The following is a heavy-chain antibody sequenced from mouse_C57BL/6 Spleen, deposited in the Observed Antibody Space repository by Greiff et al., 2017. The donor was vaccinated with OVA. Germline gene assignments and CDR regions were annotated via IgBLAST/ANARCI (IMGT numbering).Heavy chain of an antibody. V-gene: IGHV1-74*01. CDR1: GYTFTSYW. CDR3: AIHTVVEALDFDY. Sequence: QVQLQQPGAELVKPGASVKVSCKASGYTFTSYWMHWVKQRPGQGLEWIGRIHPSDSDTNYNQKFKGKAKLTVDKSSSTAYMQLSSLTSEDSAVYYCAIHTVVEALDFDYWGQGTTLTVSS. D-gene: IGHD1-1*01. CDR2: IHPSDSDT. J-gene: IGHJ2*01.